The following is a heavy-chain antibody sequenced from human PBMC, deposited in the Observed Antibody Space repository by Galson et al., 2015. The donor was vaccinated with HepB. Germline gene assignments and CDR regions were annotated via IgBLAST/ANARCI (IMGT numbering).Heavy chain of an antibody. CDR3: AKDFCRADNCNPFDY. CDR1: GLTFSNYA. V-gene: IGHV3-23*01. Sequence: SCAASGLTFSNYAMSWVRQAPGKGLEWVSGIYPSGDTTYYADSVKGRFTISRDDSKNTLYLQMNSLRAEDTAVYFCAKDFCRADNCNPFDYWGQGTLVTVSS. J-gene: IGHJ4*02. D-gene: IGHD1-20*01. CDR2: IYPSGDTT.